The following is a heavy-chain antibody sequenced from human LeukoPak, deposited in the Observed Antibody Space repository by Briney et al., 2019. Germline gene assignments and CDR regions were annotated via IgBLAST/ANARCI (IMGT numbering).Heavy chain of an antibody. V-gene: IGHV1-69*13. CDR1: GGTFSSYA. D-gene: IGHD4-17*01. CDR2: IIPIFGTA. Sequence: ASVKVSCKASGGTFSSYAISWVRQAPGQGLEWMGGIIPIFGTANYARKFQGRVTITADESTSTAYMELSSLRSEDTAVYYCARVDYGDYGEYFQHWGQGTLVTVSS. J-gene: IGHJ1*01. CDR3: ARVDYGDYGEYFQH.